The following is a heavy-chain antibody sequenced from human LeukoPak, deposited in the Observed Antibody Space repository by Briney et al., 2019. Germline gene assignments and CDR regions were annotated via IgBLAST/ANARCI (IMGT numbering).Heavy chain of an antibody. J-gene: IGHJ4*02. CDR3: ARDRGPRLFDY. V-gene: IGHV3-48*01. CDR2: ISSSSSTI. CDR1: GFTFSTYS. Sequence: PGGPLRLSCVASGFTFSTYSMNWVRQAPGQGLERISYISSSSSTIYYADSVKGRFTISRDNAKNSLYLQMNSLRAEDTAVYYCARDRGPRLFDYWGQGTLVTVSS. D-gene: IGHD2-15*01.